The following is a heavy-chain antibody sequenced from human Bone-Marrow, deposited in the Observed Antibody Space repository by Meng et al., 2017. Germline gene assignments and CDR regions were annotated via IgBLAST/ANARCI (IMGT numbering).Heavy chain of an antibody. CDR1: GYTFPDYW. Sequence: GQLGQSGAEVKKPGAPVKVSCKASGYTFPDYWLHWVRRAPGQGLEWMGRINPKSGDTHYAQRFQGRVTMTGDTSISTAYMELSGLRSDDTAMYYCARDEDISAAGKLFGDYWGQGTLVTVSS. D-gene: IGHD6-13*01. CDR2: INPKSGDT. CDR3: ARDEDISAAGKLFGDY. J-gene: IGHJ4*02. V-gene: IGHV1-2*06.